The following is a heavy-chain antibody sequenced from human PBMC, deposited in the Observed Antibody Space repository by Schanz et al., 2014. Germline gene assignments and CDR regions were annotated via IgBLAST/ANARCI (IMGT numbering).Heavy chain of an antibody. D-gene: IGHD6-19*01. CDR3: TRLRRADPNGFDV. J-gene: IGHJ6*02. Sequence: QVQLVQSGPEVKKPGSSVKVSCQAFGDTFSKYNIMWVRQVPGQGLEWLGRIMPLRGIGNNAWKFQDRLTITADKSMSITYMELSSLGTEDTAVYYCTRLRRADPNGFDVWGQGTTVTV. CDR2: IMPLRGIG. CDR1: GDTFSKYN. V-gene: IGHV1-69*02.